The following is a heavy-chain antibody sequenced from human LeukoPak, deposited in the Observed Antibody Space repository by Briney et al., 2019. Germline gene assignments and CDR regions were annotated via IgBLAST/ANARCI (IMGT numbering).Heavy chain of an antibody. V-gene: IGHV1-2*04. CDR3: ARGYYYDSSGYYQLDY. D-gene: IGHD3-22*01. CDR1: GYTFTGYY. Sequence: ASVKVSCKASGYTFTGYYMHWVRQAPGQGLEWMGWINLNNDDTNFAQKFQGWVTMTRDTSISTAYMELSRLRSDDTAVYYCARGYYYDSSGYYQLDYWGQGTLVTVSS. J-gene: IGHJ4*02. CDR2: INLNNDDT.